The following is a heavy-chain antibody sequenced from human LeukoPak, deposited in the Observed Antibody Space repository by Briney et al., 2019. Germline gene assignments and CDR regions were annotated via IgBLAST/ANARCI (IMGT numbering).Heavy chain of an antibody. D-gene: IGHD2-2*01. Sequence: GGSLRLSCAASGFTFDDYAMHWVRQAPGKGLEWVSGISWNSGSIGCADSAKGRFTISRDNAKDSLYLQMNSLRAEDTALYYCAKGDCSSTSCYDPSTLEQNWFDPWGQGTLVTVSS. CDR1: GFTFDDYA. J-gene: IGHJ5*02. CDR3: AKGDCSSTSCYDPSTLEQNWFDP. CDR2: ISWNSGSI. V-gene: IGHV3-9*01.